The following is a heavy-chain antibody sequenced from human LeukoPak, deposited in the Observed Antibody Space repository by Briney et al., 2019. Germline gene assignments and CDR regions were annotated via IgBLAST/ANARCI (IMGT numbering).Heavy chain of an antibody. CDR1: GYTFTGHY. Sequence: ASVKVSCKASGYTFTGHYMHWVRQAPGQGLEWMGWINPNSGGTNYAQKFQGRVTMTRDTSISTAYMELSRLRSDDTAVYYCARDQSNGYYINWFDPWGQGTLVTVSS. CDR3: ARDQSNGYYINWFDP. D-gene: IGHD3-22*01. J-gene: IGHJ5*02. CDR2: INPNSGGT. V-gene: IGHV1-2*02.